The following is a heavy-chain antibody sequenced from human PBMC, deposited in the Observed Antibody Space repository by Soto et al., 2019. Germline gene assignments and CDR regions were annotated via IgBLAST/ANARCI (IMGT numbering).Heavy chain of an antibody. CDR1: GGSISSSSYY. V-gene: IGHV4-39*01. Sequence: SETLSLTCTVSGGSISSSSYYWGWIRQPPGKGLEWIGSIYYSGSTYYNPSLKSRVTISVDTSKNQFSLKLSSVTAADTAVYYCARHSGRRGYCSSTSCYIFDYWGQGTLVTVSS. D-gene: IGHD2-2*02. CDR2: IYYSGST. J-gene: IGHJ4*02. CDR3: ARHSGRRGYCSSTSCYIFDY.